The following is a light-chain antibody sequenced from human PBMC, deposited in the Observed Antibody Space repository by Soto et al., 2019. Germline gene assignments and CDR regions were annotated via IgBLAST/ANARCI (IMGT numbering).Light chain of an antibody. CDR3: QQYGSSPLLT. Sequence: EIVLTQSPGTLSLSPGERATLSCRASQTVGSTYLAWYQQKPGQAPRLLISGASTRATGIPDRFSASGSGTDFTLTISRLEPEDFAVYYCQQYGSSPLLTFGGGTRVELK. CDR2: GAS. CDR1: QTVGSTY. V-gene: IGKV3-20*01. J-gene: IGKJ4*01.